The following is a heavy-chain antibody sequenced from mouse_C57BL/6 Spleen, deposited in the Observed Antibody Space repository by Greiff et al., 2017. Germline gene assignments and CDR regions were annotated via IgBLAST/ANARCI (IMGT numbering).Heavy chain of an antibody. D-gene: IGHD1-1*01. V-gene: IGHV1-22*01. CDR3: ASGYVECWSSYWYCAD. Sequence: VQLKQSGPELVKPGASVKMSCKASGYSFTDYNMNWVKQSHGKSLEWIGFINPNNGGTSYNQKFKGKDTLTVDKSSSTAYMELRSLTSEDSAVXYCASGYVECWSSYWYCADWGTGTLVTVSA. CDR1: GYSFTDYN. CDR2: INPNNGGT. J-gene: IGHJ3*01.